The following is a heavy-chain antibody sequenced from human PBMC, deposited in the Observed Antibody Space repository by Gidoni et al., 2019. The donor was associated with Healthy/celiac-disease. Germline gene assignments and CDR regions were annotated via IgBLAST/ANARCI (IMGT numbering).Heavy chain of an antibody. Sequence: QVQLVESGGGVVQPGGSLRLPCAASGLTFSSYGMHWVRQAPGKGLEWVAFIRYDGSNKYYADSVKGRFTISRDNSKNTLYLQMNSLRAEDTAVYYCAKEDYGGNYGMDVWGQGTTVTVSS. D-gene: IGHD4-17*01. J-gene: IGHJ6*02. V-gene: IGHV3-30*02. CDR2: IRYDGSNK. CDR1: GLTFSSYG. CDR3: AKEDYGGNYGMDV.